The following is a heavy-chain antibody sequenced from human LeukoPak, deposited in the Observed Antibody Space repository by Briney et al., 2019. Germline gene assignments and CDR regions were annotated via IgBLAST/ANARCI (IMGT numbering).Heavy chain of an antibody. D-gene: IGHD3-16*01. Sequence: PSETLSLTCTVSGGSISSTDYYWVWIRQPPGKGLEWIGTIYYTGTTYHNPSLKSRVTMSVDTSKNQFSLKLSSVTAADTAVYYCARLNVLMRTFPGAFDIWGQGTMVTVSS. CDR3: ARLNVLMRTFPGAFDI. CDR2: IYYTGTT. CDR1: GGSISSTDYY. V-gene: IGHV4-39*01. J-gene: IGHJ3*02.